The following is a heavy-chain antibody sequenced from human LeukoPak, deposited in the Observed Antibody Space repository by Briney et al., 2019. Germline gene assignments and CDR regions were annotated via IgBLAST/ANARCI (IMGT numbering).Heavy chain of an antibody. CDR1: GGSISSYY. J-gene: IGHJ4*02. D-gene: IGHD1-26*01. Sequence: SETLSLTCTVSGGSISSYYWSWIRQPAGKGLEWIGRIYTSGSTNYNPSLKSRVTMSEDTSKNQFSLKLSSVTAADTAVYYCLGTWAGATTWIDYWGQGTLVIVTA. V-gene: IGHV4-4*07. CDR3: LGTWAGATTWIDY. CDR2: IYTSGST.